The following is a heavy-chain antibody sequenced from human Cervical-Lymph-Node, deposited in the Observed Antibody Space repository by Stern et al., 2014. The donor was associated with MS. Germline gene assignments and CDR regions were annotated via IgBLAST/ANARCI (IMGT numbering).Heavy chain of an antibody. J-gene: IGHJ4*02. Sequence: VQLLESGGGVVQPGRSLRLSCAASGVTFSSYAMPWVRQAPGKGLEWVAVISYDGSNKYYADSVKGRFTISRDNSKNTLYLQMNSLRAEDTAVYYCARRGWEAFDYWGQGTLVTVSS. CDR3: ARRGWEAFDY. CDR2: ISYDGSNK. V-gene: IGHV3-30*01. CDR1: GVTFSSYA. D-gene: IGHD6-19*01.